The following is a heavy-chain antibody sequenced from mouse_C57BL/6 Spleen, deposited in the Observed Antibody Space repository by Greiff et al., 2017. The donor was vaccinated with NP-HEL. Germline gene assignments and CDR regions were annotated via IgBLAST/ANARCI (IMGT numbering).Heavy chain of an antibody. D-gene: IGHD2-4*01. V-gene: IGHV1-81*01. CDR3: ARNYDYDYYAMVY. J-gene: IGHJ4*01. CDR1: GYTFTSYG. CDR2: IYPRGGNT. Sequence: QVQLQQSGAELARPGASVKLSCKASGYTFTSYGISWVKQRTGQGLEWIGEIYPRGGNTYYNEKFKGKATLTADKSSSTAYMELRSLTSEDSAVYFCARNYDYDYYAMVYWGQGTSVTVSS.